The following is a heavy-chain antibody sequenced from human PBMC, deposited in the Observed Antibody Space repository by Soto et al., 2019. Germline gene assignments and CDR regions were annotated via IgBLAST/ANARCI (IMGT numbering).Heavy chain of an antibody. CDR1: GFTFSAYD. CDR2: IGAADDP. V-gene: IGHV3-13*05. Sequence: EVQLVESGGGVVQPGESLRLSCAASGFTFSAYDMHWVRQTTGKGLEWVPAIGAADDPYYLGSVKGRFTISRENAKNSLYLQMNSLRAEETAVYYCARAYSGRLPRRADYYFAMDVWGQGTTVTVSS. D-gene: IGHD2-15*01. J-gene: IGHJ6*02. CDR3: ARAYSGRLPRRADYYFAMDV.